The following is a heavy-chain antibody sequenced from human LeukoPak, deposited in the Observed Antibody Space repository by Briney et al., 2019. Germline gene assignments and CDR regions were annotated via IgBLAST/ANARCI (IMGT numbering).Heavy chain of an antibody. V-gene: IGHV3-20*04. CDR3: ARGYGAGNYRRPFYGMDV. D-gene: IGHD3-10*01. CDR2: LNWNGDIT. Sequence: GGSLRLSCAASGFTFNDYGMTWVRQAPGKGLEWVSGLNWNGDITRYADSVKGRFTISRDGAKNSVYLQMDSLSAEDTAFYYCARGYGAGNYRRPFYGMDVWGQGTTVTVSS. J-gene: IGHJ6*02. CDR1: GFTFNDYG.